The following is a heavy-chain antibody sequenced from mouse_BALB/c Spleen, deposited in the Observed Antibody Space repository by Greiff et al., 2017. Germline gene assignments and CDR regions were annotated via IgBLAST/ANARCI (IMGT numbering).Heavy chain of an antibody. D-gene: IGHD2-14*01. J-gene: IGHJ4*01. Sequence: DVQLQESGGDLVKPGGSLKLSCAASGFTFSSYGMSWVRQTPDKRLEWVATISSGGSYTYYPDSVKGRFTISRDNAKNTLYLQMSSLKSEDTAMYYCARRVRELGYAMDYWGQGTSVTVSS. CDR2: ISSGGSYT. CDR1: GFTFSSYG. CDR3: ARRVRELGYAMDY. V-gene: IGHV5-6*01.